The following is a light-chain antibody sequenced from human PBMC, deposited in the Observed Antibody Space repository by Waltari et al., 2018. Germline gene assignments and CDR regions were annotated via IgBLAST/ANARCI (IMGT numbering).Light chain of an antibody. CDR1: QSISTH. J-gene: IGKJ2*01. CDR3: QQSYSTPRT. V-gene: IGKV1-39*01. Sequence: DIQMTQSPSSLSASVGDRVTITCRASQSISTHLNWYQQKPGKAPNLLIYDASSLQLGVPSRFSGSGSGTDFTLTIRSLQREDFATYYCQQSYSTPRTFGQGTKLEIK. CDR2: DAS.